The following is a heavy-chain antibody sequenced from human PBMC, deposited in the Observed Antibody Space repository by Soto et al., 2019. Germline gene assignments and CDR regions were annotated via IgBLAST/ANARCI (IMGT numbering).Heavy chain of an antibody. CDR3: ARDREYYDILTGYYYYYGMDV. V-gene: IGHV1-3*01. Sequence: ASVKVSCKASGYTFTSYAMHWVRQAPGQRLEWMGWINAGNGNTKYSQKFQGRVTITRDTSASTAYMELSSLRSEDTAVYYCARDREYYDILTGYYYYYGMDVWGQGTTVTVSS. CDR1: GYTFTSYA. CDR2: INAGNGNT. J-gene: IGHJ6*02. D-gene: IGHD3-9*01.